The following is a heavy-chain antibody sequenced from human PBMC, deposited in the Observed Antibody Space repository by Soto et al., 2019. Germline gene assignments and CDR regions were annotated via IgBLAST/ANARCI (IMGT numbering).Heavy chain of an antibody. CDR3: ARDPPMTTVTTVGFDY. V-gene: IGHV1-18*01. J-gene: IGHJ4*02. CDR2: ISAYNGNT. D-gene: IGHD4-17*01. Sequence: ASVKGSCQASGYTFTSYGISWGRQAPGQGLEWMGWISAYNGNTNYAQKLQGRVTMTTDTSTSTAYMELRSLRSDDTAVYYCARDPPMTTVTTVGFDYWGQGTLVTVSS. CDR1: GYTFTSYG.